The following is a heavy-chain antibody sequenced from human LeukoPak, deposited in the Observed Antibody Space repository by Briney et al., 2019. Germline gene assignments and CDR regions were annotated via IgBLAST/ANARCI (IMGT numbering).Heavy chain of an antibody. Sequence: PGGSLRLSCAASGFTFSSHWMSWVRQAPGKGLEWGANINQDGSEKYYVDSVKGRFTISRDNAKNSLYLQMNSLRAEDTAVYYCARDHFEPGVILDYWGQGNLVTVSS. CDR1: GFTFSSHW. D-gene: IGHD3-9*01. V-gene: IGHV3-7*05. CDR2: INQDGSEK. CDR3: ARDHFEPGVILDY. J-gene: IGHJ4*02.